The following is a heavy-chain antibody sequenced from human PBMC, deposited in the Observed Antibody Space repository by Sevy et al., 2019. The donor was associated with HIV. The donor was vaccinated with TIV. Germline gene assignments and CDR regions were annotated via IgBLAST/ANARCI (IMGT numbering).Heavy chain of an antibody. CDR3: ARAADEWVFLD. CDR1: GGSFSTDA. V-gene: IGHV1-69*13. D-gene: IGHD3-3*01. Sequence: ASVKVSCKASGGSFSTDAISWVRQAPGQGLEWVGGIIPIVGTANFAQKFQGRVTITADESTRTAYMGLTTLRSEDTAVYYCARAADEWVFLDWGQGTLVTVSS. CDR2: IIPIVGTA. J-gene: IGHJ4*02.